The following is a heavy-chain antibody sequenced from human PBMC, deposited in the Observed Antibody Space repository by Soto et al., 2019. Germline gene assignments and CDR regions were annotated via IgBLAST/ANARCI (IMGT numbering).Heavy chain of an antibody. D-gene: IGHD6-6*01. CDR2: IYYRGYT. V-gene: IGHV4-59*01. CDR1: GGSISSYY. CDR3: ATAARRAGNFDC. Sequence: QVQLQESGPGLVKPSETLSLTCTVSGGSISSYYWSWIRQPPGKGLEWIGYIYYRGYTNYNPSLKSRVPISVDTSKTQFSLKLSSVTAADTAVYYCATAARRAGNFDCWGQGTLVTVSS. J-gene: IGHJ4*02.